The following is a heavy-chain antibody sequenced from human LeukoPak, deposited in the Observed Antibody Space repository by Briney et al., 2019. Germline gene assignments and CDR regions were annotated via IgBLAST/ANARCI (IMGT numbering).Heavy chain of an antibody. Sequence: PGGSLRLSCAASGFTFSSYTMHWIRQAPGKGLEWVSSISDSNSYIFYADSVKGRFTVSRDNAKDSLYLQMNSLRAEDTAVYYCARALTTLTYEGYWGQGPLVTVSS. J-gene: IGHJ4*02. CDR3: ARALTTLTYEGY. CDR2: ISDSNSYI. V-gene: IGHV3-21*01. CDR1: GFTFSSYT. D-gene: IGHD1-1*01.